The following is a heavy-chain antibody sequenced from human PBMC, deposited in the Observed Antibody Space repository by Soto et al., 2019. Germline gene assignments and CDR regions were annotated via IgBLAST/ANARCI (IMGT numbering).Heavy chain of an antibody. D-gene: IGHD6-19*01. V-gene: IGHV3-23*01. CDR1: GFTFSSYA. CDR3: AKDRPSSGWEPFDY. CDR2: ISGSGGST. J-gene: IGHJ4*02. Sequence: GESLKISCAASGFTFSSYAMSWVRQAPGKGLEWVSAISGSGGSTYYADSVKGRFTISRDNSKNTLYLQMNSLRAEDTAVYYCAKDRPSSGWEPFDYWGQGTLVTVSS.